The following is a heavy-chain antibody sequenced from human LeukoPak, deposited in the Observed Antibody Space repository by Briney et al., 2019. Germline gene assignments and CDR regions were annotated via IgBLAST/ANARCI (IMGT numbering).Heavy chain of an antibody. CDR1: GYTFTSYD. CDR3: ARGPLVRLPSSFDP. Sequence: ASVKLSCKASGYTFTSYDINWVRQATGQGLERMRWMNPNSGNTGSAQRFQGRITMTRDTSISTAYMELSSLRFEDKAVYYCARGPLVRLPSSFDPWGQGTLVTVSS. J-gene: IGHJ5*02. D-gene: IGHD3-16*02. V-gene: IGHV1-8*01. CDR2: MNPNSGNT.